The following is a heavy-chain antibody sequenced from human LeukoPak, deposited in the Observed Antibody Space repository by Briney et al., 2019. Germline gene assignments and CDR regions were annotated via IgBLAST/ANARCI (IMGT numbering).Heavy chain of an antibody. Sequence: PGGSLRLSCAASGFTFSSYWMHWVRRAPGKGLVWVSRINSDGSSTSYADSVKGRFTISRDNAKNTLYLQMNSLRAEDTAVYYCASAYSSSWHYYYYGMDVWGQGTTVTVSS. CDR2: INSDGSST. J-gene: IGHJ6*02. D-gene: IGHD6-13*01. V-gene: IGHV3-74*01. CDR1: GFTFSSYW. CDR3: ASAYSSSWHYYYYGMDV.